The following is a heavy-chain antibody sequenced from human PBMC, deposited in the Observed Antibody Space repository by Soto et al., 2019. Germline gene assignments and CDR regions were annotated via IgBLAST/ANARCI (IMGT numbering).Heavy chain of an antibody. CDR3: AHLDYYGSGSLDY. V-gene: IGHV3-23*01. Sequence: GGSLRLSCAASGFTFSSYAMSWVRQAPGKGLEWVSAISGSGGSTYYADSVKGRFTISRDNSKNTLYLQMNSLRAEDTAVYYCAHLDYYGSGSLDYWGQGTLVTVSS. J-gene: IGHJ4*02. CDR2: ISGSGGST. D-gene: IGHD3-10*01. CDR1: GFTFSSYA.